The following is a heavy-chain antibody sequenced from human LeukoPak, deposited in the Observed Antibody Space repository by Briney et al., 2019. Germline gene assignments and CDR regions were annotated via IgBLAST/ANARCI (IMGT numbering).Heavy chain of an antibody. CDR1: GFTFSSYA. CDR2: ISSNGGST. V-gene: IGHV3-64*01. D-gene: IGHD1-26*01. Sequence: PGGSLRLSCAASGFTFSSYAMHWVRQAPGKGLEYVSAISSNGGSTSYANSVKGRFTISRDNSKNTLYLQMGSLRAEDKGVYYCAREAGSKSLDYWGQGTLVTVSS. J-gene: IGHJ4*02. CDR3: AREAGSKSLDY.